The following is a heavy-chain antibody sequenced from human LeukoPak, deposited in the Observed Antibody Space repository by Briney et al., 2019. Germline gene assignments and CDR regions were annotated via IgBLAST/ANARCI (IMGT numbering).Heavy chain of an antibody. V-gene: IGHV1-2*06. D-gene: IGHD6-13*01. CDR2: INPNSGGT. Sequence: GASVKVSCKASGYTFTVYYMHWGRQAPGQGLEWMGRINPNSGGTNYAQKIQGRGTVTRETSISTAYMELSRLRSDDTAVYYCARPRRDSSWYDYWGQGTLVTVSS. J-gene: IGHJ4*02. CDR3: ARPRRDSSWYDY. CDR1: GYTFTVYY.